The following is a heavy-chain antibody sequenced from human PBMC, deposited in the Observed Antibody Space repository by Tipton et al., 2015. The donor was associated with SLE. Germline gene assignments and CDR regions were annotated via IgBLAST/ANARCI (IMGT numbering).Heavy chain of an antibody. D-gene: IGHD4-17*01. Sequence: TLSLTCTVSGGSISSHYWSWIRQPPGKGLEWIGYIYYSGSTNYNPSLKSRVTISVDTSKNQFSLKLSSVTAADTAVYYCASEKNYGVHFDYWGQGTLVTVSS. CDR3: ASEKNYGVHFDY. CDR1: GGSISSHY. CDR2: IYYSGST. J-gene: IGHJ4*02. V-gene: IGHV4-59*11.